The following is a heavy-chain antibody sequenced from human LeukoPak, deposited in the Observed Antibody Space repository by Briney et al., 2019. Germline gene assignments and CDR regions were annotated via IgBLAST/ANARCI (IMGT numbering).Heavy chain of an antibody. CDR2: IWYDGSNK. J-gene: IGHJ5*02. CDR3: AREYCSSTSCLSTDNWFDP. Sequence: GGSLRLSWAASGFTFSSYCMHWVRQAQGKGLGWEAVIWYDGSNKYYADSVKDRFTISRDNSKNTLYLQMNSLRAEDTAVYYCAREYCSSTSCLSTDNWFDPWGQGTLVTVSS. D-gene: IGHD2-2*01. V-gene: IGHV3-33*01. CDR1: GFTFSSYC.